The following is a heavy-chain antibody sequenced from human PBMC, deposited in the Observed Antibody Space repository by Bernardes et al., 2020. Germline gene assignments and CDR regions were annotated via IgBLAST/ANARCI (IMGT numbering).Heavy chain of an antibody. V-gene: IGHV1-69*13. Sequence: SVKVSCKDSGNTFSTYAFSWVRQAPGQGLEWMGWIIPNFGTADYAQKFQGRVTITADESTRTAYMELSSLRSEDTAVYYCARRASGCGGDCFHKNFDYWGQGTLVTVSS. J-gene: IGHJ4*02. CDR3: ARRASGCGGDCFHKNFDY. D-gene: IGHD2-21*02. CDR2: IIPNFGTA. CDR1: GNTFSTYA.